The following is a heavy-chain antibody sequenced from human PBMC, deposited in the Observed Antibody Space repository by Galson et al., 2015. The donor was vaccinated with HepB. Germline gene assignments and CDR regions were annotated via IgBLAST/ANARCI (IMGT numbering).Heavy chain of an antibody. D-gene: IGHD3-3*01. CDR2: INPNSDDT. CDR3: ARGRGGFWSGLKYDAFDI. J-gene: IGHJ3*02. V-gene: IGHV1-2*02. CDR1: GYSFTGYY. Sequence: SVKVSCKASGYSFTGYYMHWVRQAPGQGLEWVGWINPNSDDTDYAQKFQGRVTMTRDASTSTAYMELSSLRPDDTAVYYCARGRGGFWSGLKYDAFDIWGQGTMVTVSS.